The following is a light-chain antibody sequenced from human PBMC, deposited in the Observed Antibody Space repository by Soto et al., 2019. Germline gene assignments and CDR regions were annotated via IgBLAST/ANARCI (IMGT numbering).Light chain of an antibody. J-gene: IGKJ4*01. CDR3: LKYSNWPLN. V-gene: IGKV3-15*01. CDR2: DAL. Sequence: EIVMTQSPAILSVSPGERATLSCRASQRVNTDIPWYQQKPGQAPRLLIHDALDRATEIPARFSGSASETEFTLTISSLQSEDFALYYCLKYSNWPLNFGGGTKV. CDR1: QRVNTD.